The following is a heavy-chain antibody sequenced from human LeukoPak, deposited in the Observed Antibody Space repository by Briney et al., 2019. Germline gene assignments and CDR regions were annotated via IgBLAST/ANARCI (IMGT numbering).Heavy chain of an antibody. CDR3: AREDGSSGYYNAFDI. D-gene: IGHD3-22*01. Sequence: APVKVSCKASGYTFTSYGISWVRQAPGQGLEWMGWISAYNGNTNYAQKLQGRVTMTTDTSTSTAYMELRSLRSDDTAVYYCAREDGSSGYYNAFDIWGQGTKVTVSS. CDR1: GYTFTSYG. V-gene: IGHV1-18*01. J-gene: IGHJ3*02. CDR2: ISAYNGNT.